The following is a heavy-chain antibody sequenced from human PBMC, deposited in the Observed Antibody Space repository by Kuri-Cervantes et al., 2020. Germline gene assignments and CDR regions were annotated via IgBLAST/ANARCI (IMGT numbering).Heavy chain of an antibody. D-gene: IGHD6-19*01. Sequence: GGSLRLSCAASGFTFSSYSMNWVRQAPGKGLEWVSSISSSSSYIYYADSVKGRFTISRDNSKNTLYLQMNSLRAEDTAVYYCAKLSRIAVAGSMDYWGQGTLVTVSS. J-gene: IGHJ4*02. CDR3: AKLSRIAVAGSMDY. V-gene: IGHV3-21*04. CDR2: ISSSSSYI. CDR1: GFTFSSYS.